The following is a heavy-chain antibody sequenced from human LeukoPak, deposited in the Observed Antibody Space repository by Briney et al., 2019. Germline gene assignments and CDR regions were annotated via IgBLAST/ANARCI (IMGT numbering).Heavy chain of an antibody. V-gene: IGHV4-59*01. CDR1: GGSISSYY. CDR2: IYYSGST. J-gene: IGHJ3*02. Sequence: PSETLSLTCTVSGGSISSYYWSWLRQPPGKGLEWIGYIYYSGSTNYNPSLKSRVTISVDTSKNQFALRLSSVTAADTAVYYCARVATYYDILTGYYKGAFDIWGQGTMVTVSS. CDR3: ARVATYYDILTGYYKGAFDI. D-gene: IGHD3-9*01.